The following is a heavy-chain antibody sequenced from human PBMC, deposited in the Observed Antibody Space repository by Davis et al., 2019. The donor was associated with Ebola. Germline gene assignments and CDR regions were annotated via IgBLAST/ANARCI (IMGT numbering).Heavy chain of an antibody. CDR1: GGSISTYY. V-gene: IGHV4-59*12. CDR3: ARGRVEFDY. Sequence: MPSETLSLTCTVPGGSISTYYWSWIRQPPGKGPEWIGHIHYSGSSNYNPSIKSRVTMSAATSKNQFSLKLNAVTAADTAMYYCARGRVEFDYWGQGTLVTVSS. J-gene: IGHJ4*02. CDR2: IHYSGSS.